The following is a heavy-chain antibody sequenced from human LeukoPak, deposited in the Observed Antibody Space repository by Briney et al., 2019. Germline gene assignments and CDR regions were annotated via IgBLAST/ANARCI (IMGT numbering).Heavy chain of an antibody. J-gene: IGHJ4*02. CDR3: ARTLYIAAVPGGFDY. Sequence: ASVKVSCKASGYTFTGHYLHWVRQAPEQGLEWMGWINPKNAGTNFAQRFQGRVTMTRDTSISTVYMELSRLRSDDTALYYCARTLYIAAVPGGFDYWGQGSLVTVSS. CDR1: GYTFTGHY. CDR2: INPKNAGT. D-gene: IGHD6-13*01. V-gene: IGHV1-2*02.